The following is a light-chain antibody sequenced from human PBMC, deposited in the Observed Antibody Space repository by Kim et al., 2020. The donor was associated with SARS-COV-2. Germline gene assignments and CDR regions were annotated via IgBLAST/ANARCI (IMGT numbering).Light chain of an antibody. Sequence: QPVLTQSPSASASLGASVKLTCTLSSRHSSYVIAWHQQQPEKGPRYLMKLDSDGSHTKGDGIPDRFSGSSSGAERYLTISSLQSEDEADYYCQTWDTGIEVVFGEGTQLTVL. CDR3: QTWDTGIEVV. CDR1: SRHSSYV. CDR2: LDSDGSH. V-gene: IGLV4-69*01. J-gene: IGLJ2*01.